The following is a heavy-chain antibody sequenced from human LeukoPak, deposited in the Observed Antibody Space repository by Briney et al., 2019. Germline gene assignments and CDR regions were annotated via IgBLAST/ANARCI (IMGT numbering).Heavy chain of an antibody. CDR1: GGSISSSSYY. CDR3: AAGDGYNLGYYFDY. V-gene: IGHV4-61*05. J-gene: IGHJ4*02. D-gene: IGHD5-24*01. CDR2: IYYSGST. Sequence: SSETLSLTCTVSGGSISSSSYYWGWIRQPPGKGLEWIGYIYYSGSTNYNPSLKSRVTISVDTSKNQFSLKLSSVTAADTAVYYCAAGDGYNLGYYFDYWGQGTLVTVSS.